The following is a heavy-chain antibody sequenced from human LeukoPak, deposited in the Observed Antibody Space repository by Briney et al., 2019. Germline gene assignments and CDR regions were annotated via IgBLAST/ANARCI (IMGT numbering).Heavy chain of an antibody. CDR3: AKSVASDAY. Sequence: GGSLRLSCAASGFTFSSYGMHWVRQAPGKGLEWVAVISYDGSSKYYADFVKGRFTISRDNSKNTLSLQMNGLIPEDTAVYYCAKSVASDAYWGQGTLVTVSS. D-gene: IGHD5-12*01. J-gene: IGHJ4*02. CDR1: GFTFSSYG. V-gene: IGHV3-30*18. CDR2: ISYDGSSK.